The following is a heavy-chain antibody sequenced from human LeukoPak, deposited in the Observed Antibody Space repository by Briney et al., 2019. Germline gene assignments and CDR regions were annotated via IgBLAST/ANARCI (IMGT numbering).Heavy chain of an antibody. CDR1: GFTFSTYA. J-gene: IGHJ4*02. CDR2: ISAGGSGT. Sequence: GGSLRLSCAASGFTFSTYAMSWVRQAPGKGLEWVSAISAGGSGTYYADSVKGRFTISRDNSKNTLYLQLSSLRPEDTAAYYCAKKGQGYYFDYWGQGILVTVSS. V-gene: IGHV3-23*01. CDR3: AKKGQGYYFDY.